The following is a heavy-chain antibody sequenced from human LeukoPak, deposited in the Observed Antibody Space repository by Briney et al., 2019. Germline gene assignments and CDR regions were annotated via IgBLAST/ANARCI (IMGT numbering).Heavy chain of an antibody. J-gene: IGHJ3*02. D-gene: IGHD1-26*01. Sequence: GASVKVSCKASGYTFTSYGISWVRQAPGQGLKWMGWISAYNGNTNYAQKLQGRVTMTTDTSTSTAYMELRSLRSDDTAVYYCARERLSDSGSYSPWKAFDIWGQGTMVTVSS. CDR1: GYTFTSYG. CDR3: ARERLSDSGSYSPWKAFDI. V-gene: IGHV1-18*01. CDR2: ISAYNGNT.